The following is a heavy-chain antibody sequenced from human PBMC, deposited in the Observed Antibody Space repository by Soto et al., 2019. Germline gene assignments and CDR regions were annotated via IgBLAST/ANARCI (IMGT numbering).Heavy chain of an antibody. CDR1: GFTFSSYA. J-gene: IGHJ3*02. D-gene: IGHD3-3*01. CDR3: AKDKPITIFGVVITRGEIDAFDI. Sequence: GGSLRLSCAASGFTFSSYAMSWVRQAPGKGLEWVSAISGSGGSTYYADSVKGRFTISRDNSKNTLYLQMNSLRAEDTAVYYCAKDKPITIFGVVITRGEIDAFDIWGQGTMVTVSS. CDR2: ISGSGGST. V-gene: IGHV3-23*01.